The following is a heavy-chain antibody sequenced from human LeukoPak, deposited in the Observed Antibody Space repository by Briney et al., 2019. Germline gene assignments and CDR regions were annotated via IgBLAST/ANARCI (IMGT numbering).Heavy chain of an antibody. CDR3: ARGTTLRDFVY. CDR1: GGSFSGYY. Sequence: SETLSLTCAVYGGSFSGYYWSWIRQPPGKGLEWIGEINHSGSTNYNPSLKSRVTISVDTSKNQFSLKLSSVTAADTAVYYCARGTTLRDFVYWGQGTLVTVSS. V-gene: IGHV4-34*01. D-gene: IGHD3-16*01. CDR2: INHSGST. J-gene: IGHJ4*02.